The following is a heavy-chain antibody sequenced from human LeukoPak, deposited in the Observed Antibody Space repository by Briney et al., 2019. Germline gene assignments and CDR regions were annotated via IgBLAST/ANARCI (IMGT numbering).Heavy chain of an antibody. J-gene: IGHJ4*02. CDR3: ATYYDSSGYRFDY. V-gene: IGHV4-4*02. CDR2: IFHSGST. D-gene: IGHD3-22*01. CDR1: GGSISSSNW. Sequence: SETLSLTCAVSGGSISSSNWWSWVRQSPGKGLEWIGEIFHSGSTNYNPSLKSRVSMSVDKSKNQFSLTLSSVTAADTAVYYCATYYDSSGYRFDYWGQGTLVTASS.